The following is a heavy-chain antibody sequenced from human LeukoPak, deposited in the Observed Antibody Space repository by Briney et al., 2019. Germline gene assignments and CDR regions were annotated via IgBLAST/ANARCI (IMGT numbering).Heavy chain of an antibody. CDR2: ISSSSSYI. V-gene: IGHV3-21*01. CDR3: AREGYGDYVSDY. J-gene: IGHJ4*02. Sequence: GGSLRLSCAASGLTFSSYSMNWVRQAPGKGLEWVSSISSSSSYIYYADSVKGRFTISRDNAKNSLYLQMNSLRAEDTAVYYCAREGYGDYVSDYWGQGTLVTVSS. CDR1: GLTFSSYS. D-gene: IGHD4-17*01.